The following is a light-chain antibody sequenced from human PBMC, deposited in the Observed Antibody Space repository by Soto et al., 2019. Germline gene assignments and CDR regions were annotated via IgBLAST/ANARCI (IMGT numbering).Light chain of an antibody. CDR3: QTYNSAPRT. J-gene: IGKJ1*01. CDR2: AAS. Sequence: DIQMTQSPSSLAASVGDRVTITCRASQGIIDYLAWYQQKPGKAPKLLIYAASTLQSAVPSRFCGSGAGTDFPLTITSLHPEDVATYYCQTYNSAPRTLGQGTKVEIK. V-gene: IGKV1-27*01. CDR1: QGIIDY.